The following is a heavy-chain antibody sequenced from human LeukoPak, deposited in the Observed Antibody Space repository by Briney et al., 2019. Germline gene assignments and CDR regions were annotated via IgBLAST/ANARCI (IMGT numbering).Heavy chain of an antibody. CDR2: INPNSGGT. Sequence: ASVKVSCKASGYTFTSYDINWVRQATGQGLEWMGRINPNSGGTNYAQKFQGRVTMTRDTSISTAYMELSRLRSDDTAVYYCASLYEGVVVVGLWGQGTLVTVSS. CDR1: GYTFTSYD. CDR3: ASLYEGVVVVGL. V-gene: IGHV1-2*06. J-gene: IGHJ4*02. D-gene: IGHD2-15*01.